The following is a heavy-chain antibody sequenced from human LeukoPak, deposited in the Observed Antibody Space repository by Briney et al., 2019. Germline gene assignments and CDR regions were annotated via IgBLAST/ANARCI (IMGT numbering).Heavy chain of an antibody. D-gene: IGHD2-21*02. CDR3: ARATVVVSVIYQLVYYGIDF. CDR2: IIPILGIA. J-gene: IGHJ6*02. Sequence: GASVKVSCKVSRGTFISYPISWVRPAPGQGLEWMGRIIPILGIANYAQKFQGRVTITADKSTSTAYMELSSLRSEDTAVYYCARATVVVSVIYQLVYYGIDFWGQGTTVTVSS. CDR1: RGTFISYP. V-gene: IGHV1-69*04.